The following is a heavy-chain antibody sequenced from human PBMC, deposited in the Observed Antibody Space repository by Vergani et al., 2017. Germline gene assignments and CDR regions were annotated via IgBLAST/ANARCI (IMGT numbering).Heavy chain of an antibody. D-gene: IGHD1-1*01. CDR2: IWYDGSNR. CDR1: GFTFSSHG. CDR3: ARWGNEKSFDS. J-gene: IGHJ5*01. V-gene: IGHV3-33*01. Sequence: QVQLVESEGGVVQPGRSLTLYCVSSGFTFSSHGMHWVRQAPGKGLAWLAVIWYDGSNRYYGDSVKGRFTISRDNSKNTLYLQMNSLRVEDTAVYYCARWGNEKSFDSWGQGTLFTVSS.